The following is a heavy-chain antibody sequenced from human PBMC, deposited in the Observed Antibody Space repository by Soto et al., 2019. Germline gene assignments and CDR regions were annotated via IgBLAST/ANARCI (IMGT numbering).Heavy chain of an antibody. CDR1: GGPVTNSSYY. D-gene: IGHD4-17*01. V-gene: IGHV4-39*01. Sequence: SGTLSLTCTVSGGPVTNSSYYWGWIRQSPGKGLEWIGSVYYRGRSYSNSSVKSRVTISVDTSKNRFSLSLNSVTASDTAVYFCVSQRTTVPTQAYFDYWGPGALVTVSS. CDR2: VYYRGRS. J-gene: IGHJ4*02. CDR3: VSQRTTVPTQAYFDY.